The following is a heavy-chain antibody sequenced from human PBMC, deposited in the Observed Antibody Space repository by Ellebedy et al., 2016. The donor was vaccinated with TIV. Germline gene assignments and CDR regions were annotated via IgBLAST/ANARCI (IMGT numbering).Heavy chain of an antibody. CDR3: ARASAGPYDAFDI. Sequence: AASVKVSCKASGYTFTSYGISWVRQAPGQGLEWMGWISAYNGNTNYAQKLQGRVTMATDTSTSTAYMELRSLRSDDTAVYYCARASAGPYDAFDIWGQGTMVTVSS. CDR1: GYTFTSYG. J-gene: IGHJ3*02. CDR2: ISAYNGNT. V-gene: IGHV1-18*01. D-gene: IGHD6-13*01.